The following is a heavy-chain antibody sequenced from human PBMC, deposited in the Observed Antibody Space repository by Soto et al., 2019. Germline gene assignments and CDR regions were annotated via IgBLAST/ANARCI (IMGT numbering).Heavy chain of an antibody. V-gene: IGHV3-73*01. CDR1: GFTFSDIA. D-gene: IGHD3-22*01. CDR3: AHRSRGYAYYFDQ. J-gene: IGHJ4*02. Sequence: PGGSLRLSCAASGFTFSDIAMHWVRQASGKGLEWVGRIDRKTYNYATTYGASVKGRFTISRDDSKNMVYLQMTNMDPVDTATYYCAHRSRGYAYYFDQWGQGTLVTVSS. CDR2: IDRKTYNYAT.